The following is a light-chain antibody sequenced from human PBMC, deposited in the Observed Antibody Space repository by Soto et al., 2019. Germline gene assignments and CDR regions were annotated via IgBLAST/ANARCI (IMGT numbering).Light chain of an antibody. CDR2: DVS. V-gene: IGLV2-11*01. CDR3: CSYAGTYTPLV. CDR1: SSDVGGYNY. Sequence: QSALTQPRSVSGSPGQSVTISCAGTSSDVGGYNYVSWYQQYPGKAPKLMISDVSKRPSGVPDRFSGSKSGNTASLTISGLQAEDEADYYCCSYAGTYTPLVFGGGTKLTVL. J-gene: IGLJ2*01.